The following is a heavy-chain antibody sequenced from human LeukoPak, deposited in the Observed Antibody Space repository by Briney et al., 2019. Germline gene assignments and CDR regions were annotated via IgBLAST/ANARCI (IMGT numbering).Heavy chain of an antibody. J-gene: IGHJ4*02. CDR1: GFSLRTSGVG. CDR2: IYWNDDK. V-gene: IGHV2-5*01. D-gene: IGHD6-13*01. Sequence: SGPTLVNPTQTLTLTCTFSGFSLRTSGVGVGWIRQPPGKALEWLALIYWNDDKRYSPSLKSRLTITKDTSKNQVVLTMTNMDPVDTATYYCAHRPIAAAGIGFDYWGQGTLVTVSS. CDR3: AHRPIAAAGIGFDY.